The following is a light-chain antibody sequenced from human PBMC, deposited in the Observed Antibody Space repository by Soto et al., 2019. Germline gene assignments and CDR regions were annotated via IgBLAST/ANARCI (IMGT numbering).Light chain of an antibody. CDR1: QSVSSSY. V-gene: IGKV3-20*01. Sequence: EIVLTQSPGTLSLSPGERATLSCRASQSVSSSYLAWYQQKPGQAPRLLIYGASSRATGIPDRFSGSGSGTDFTLTINRLEPEDFAVYYCQQYGGSPRTFGQGTKVDIK. J-gene: IGKJ1*01. CDR3: QQYGGSPRT. CDR2: GAS.